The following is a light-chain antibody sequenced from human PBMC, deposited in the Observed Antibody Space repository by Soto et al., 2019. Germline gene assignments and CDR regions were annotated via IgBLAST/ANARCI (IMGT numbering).Light chain of an antibody. V-gene: IGLV1-47*01. J-gene: IGLJ1*01. CDR3: ETWDDSLSGYV. CDR2: RNH. Sequence: QSVLTQPPSASGTPGQRVTISCSGRTSNIGSNFVFWYQQLPGSAPKLLIYRNHQRPSGVPDRFSGPKSGTSASLAISGLRSEDEADYYCETWDDSLSGYVFGTGTKLTVL. CDR1: TSNIGSNF.